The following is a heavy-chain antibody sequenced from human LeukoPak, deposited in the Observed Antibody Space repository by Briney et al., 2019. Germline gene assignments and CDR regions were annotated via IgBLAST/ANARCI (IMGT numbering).Heavy chain of an antibody. CDR3: ARDKDDAFDI. CDR1: GFTFSSYA. Sequence: GGSLRLSCAASGFTFSSYAMHWVRQAPGKGLEWVAVISYDGSNKYYADSVKGRFTISRDNSKNTLYLQMNSLRAEDMAVYYCARDKDDAFDIWGQGTMVTVSS. V-gene: IGHV3-30-3*01. CDR2: ISYDGSNK. J-gene: IGHJ3*02.